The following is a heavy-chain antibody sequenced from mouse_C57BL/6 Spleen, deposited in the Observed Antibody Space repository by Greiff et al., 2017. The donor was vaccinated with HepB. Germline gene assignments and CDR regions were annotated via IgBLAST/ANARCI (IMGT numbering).Heavy chain of an antibody. CDR2: ISDGGSYT. CDR3: ARVVYGNYFAY. Sequence: EVKLVESGGGLVKPGGSLKLSCAASGFTFSSYAMSWVRQTPEKRLEWVATISDGGSYTYYPDNVKGRFTISRDNAKNNLYLQMSHLKSEDTAMYYCARVVYGNYFAYWGQGTLVTVSA. J-gene: IGHJ3*01. D-gene: IGHD2-1*01. CDR1: GFTFSSYA. V-gene: IGHV5-4*03.